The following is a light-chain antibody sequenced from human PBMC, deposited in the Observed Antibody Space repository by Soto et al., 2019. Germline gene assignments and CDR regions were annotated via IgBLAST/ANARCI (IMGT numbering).Light chain of an antibody. Sequence: EIVMTQSPATLSVSPGERATLSCRASQSVSSNLAWYQQRPGQAPRLLIYGASTRATGIPARFSGSGFGTGFTLTINSLQSEDFTVYYCQQYNNWPPLTFGGGTKVDIK. CDR3: QQYNNWPPLT. J-gene: IGKJ4*01. V-gene: IGKV3-15*01. CDR2: GAS. CDR1: QSVSSN.